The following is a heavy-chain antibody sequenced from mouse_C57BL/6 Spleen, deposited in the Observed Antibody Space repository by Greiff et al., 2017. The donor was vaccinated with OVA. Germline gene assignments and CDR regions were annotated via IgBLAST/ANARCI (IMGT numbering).Heavy chain of an antibody. V-gene: IGHV5-17*01. J-gene: IGHJ3*01. CDR1: GFTFSDYG. CDR2: ISSGSSTI. CDR3: ARRLILAWFAY. D-gene: IGHD1-2*01. Sequence: DVMLVESGGGLVKPGGSLKLSCAASGFTFSDYGMHWVRQAPEKGLEWVAYISSGSSTIYYADTVKGRFTISRDNAKNTLFLQMTSLRSEDTAMYYCARRLILAWFAYWGQGTLVTVSA.